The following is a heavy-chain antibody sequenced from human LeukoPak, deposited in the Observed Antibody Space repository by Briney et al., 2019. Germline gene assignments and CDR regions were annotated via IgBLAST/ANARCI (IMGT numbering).Heavy chain of an antibody. J-gene: IGHJ4*02. V-gene: IGHV4-59*01. CDR2: IYYSGST. D-gene: IGHD5-18*01. CDR3: AREAMYSYGNNFDY. Sequence: SETLSLTCTVSGGSISSYYWSWIRQPPGKGLEWIGYIYYSGSTNYNPSLKSRVTISVDTSKNQFSLRLSSVTAADTAVYHCAREAMYSYGNNFDYWGQGTLVTVSS. CDR1: GGSISSYY.